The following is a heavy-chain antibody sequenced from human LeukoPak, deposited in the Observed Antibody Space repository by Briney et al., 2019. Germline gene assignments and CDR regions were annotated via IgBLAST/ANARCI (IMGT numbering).Heavy chain of an antibody. D-gene: IGHD2-2*01. CDR1: GGSISRYY. Sequence: SETLSLTCTVYGGSISRYYWSWIRQPPGKGLEWIAYIYYSGSTNYNPSLKSRVTISVDTSKNQFSLKLNSVTAADTAVYYCARSGKYADYYYYMDLWGKGTTVNVAS. CDR3: ARSGKYADYYYYMDL. J-gene: IGHJ6*03. V-gene: IGHV4-59*08. CDR2: IYYSGST.